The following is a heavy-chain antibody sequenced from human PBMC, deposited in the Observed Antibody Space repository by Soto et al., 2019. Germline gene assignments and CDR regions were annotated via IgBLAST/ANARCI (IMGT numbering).Heavy chain of an antibody. CDR3: GRKGGGHCPGGGCFSLDF. CDR1: GATFRTNP. V-gene: IGHV1-69*01. CDR2: IVPMSGTP. J-gene: IGHJ4*02. D-gene: IGHD2-15*01. Sequence: QVQLVQSGAEVKKPGSSVKVSCKVSGATFRTNPIAWVRQAPGQGLEWRGGIVPMSGTPKYAQKFQDRVTISPDDSRSPAYEARGTLSSDEPAHYYGGRKGGGHCPGGGCFSLDFWGQGTLITVSS.